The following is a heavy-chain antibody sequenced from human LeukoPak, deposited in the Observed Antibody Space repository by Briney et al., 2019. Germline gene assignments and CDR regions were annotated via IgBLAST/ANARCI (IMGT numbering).Heavy chain of an antibody. J-gene: IGHJ4*02. V-gene: IGHV1-18*04. CDR1: GYTFTGYG. CDR2: ISPYNGNT. D-gene: IGHD1-14*01. Sequence: GASVKVSCKASGYTFTGYGIIWVRQAPGQGLEWMGWISPYNGNTNYAQKFQGRVTMTTDTSTTTTYMELRSLRSDDTAVYYCARDLYSGGTTFRALNYWGQGTLVTVSS. CDR3: ARDLYSGGTTFRALNY.